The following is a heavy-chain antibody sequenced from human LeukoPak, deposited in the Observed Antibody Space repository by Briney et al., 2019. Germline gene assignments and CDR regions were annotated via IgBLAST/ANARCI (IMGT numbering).Heavy chain of an antibody. CDR3: ARFQRNGPWDY. CDR1: GCSISSGSHY. CDR2: IYSSGST. J-gene: IGHJ4*02. D-gene: IGHD2-8*01. V-gene: IGHV4-61*02. Sequence: SETLSLTCTVSGCSISSGSHYWNWIRQPAGKGLEWIGRIYSSGSTNYNPSLQSRVTISVDTSKTQFSLKLSSVTAADTAVYYCARFQRNGPWDYWGQGTLVTVSP.